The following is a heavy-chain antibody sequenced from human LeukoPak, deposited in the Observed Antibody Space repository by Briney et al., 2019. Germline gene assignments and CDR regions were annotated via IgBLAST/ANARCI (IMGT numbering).Heavy chain of an antibody. CDR1: GFTFDNYA. V-gene: IGHV3-30-3*01. Sequence: GGSLRLSCAASGFTFDNYAMHWVRQAPAKGLEWVAVISYGGNNEFYANSVKGRFTISRDNSKNTLYLQMNSLGAEDTGVYYCAKDHYWSIDYWGRGTLVTVSS. CDR2: ISYGGNNE. CDR3: AKDHYWSIDY. J-gene: IGHJ4*02. D-gene: IGHD3-3*01.